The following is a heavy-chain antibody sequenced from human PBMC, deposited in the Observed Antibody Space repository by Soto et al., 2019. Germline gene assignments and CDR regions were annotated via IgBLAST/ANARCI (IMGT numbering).Heavy chain of an antibody. CDR2: IYYSGST. J-gene: IGHJ3*02. Sequence: TLCLTCTVSGGSISSGGYYWSWIRQHPGKGLEWIGYIYYSGSTYYNPSLKSRVTISVDKSKNQFSMKLSSVTAAHTAVYYCAREVDSSSSRRGAFDIWCQGTMVT. CDR1: GGSISSGGYY. V-gene: IGHV4-31*03. D-gene: IGHD6-6*01. CDR3: AREVDSSSSRRGAFDI.